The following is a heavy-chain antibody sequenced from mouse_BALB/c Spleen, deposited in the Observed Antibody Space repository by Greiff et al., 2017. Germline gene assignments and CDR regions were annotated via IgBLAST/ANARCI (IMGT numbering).Heavy chain of an antibody. Sequence: VMLVESGAELVRPGTSVKVSCKASGYAFTNYLIEWVKQRPGQGLEWIGVINPGSGGTNYNEKFKGKATLTADKSSSTAYMQLSSLTSDDSAVYFCARESGNHWYFDVWGAGTTVTVSS. D-gene: IGHD1-3*01. V-gene: IGHV1-54*03. J-gene: IGHJ1*01. CDR3: ARESGNHWYFDV. CDR2: INPGSGGT. CDR1: GYAFTNYL.